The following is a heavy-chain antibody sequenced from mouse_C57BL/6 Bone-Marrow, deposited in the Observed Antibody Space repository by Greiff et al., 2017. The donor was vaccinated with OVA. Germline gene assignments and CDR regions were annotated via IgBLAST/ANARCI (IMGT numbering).Heavy chain of an antibody. CDR2: IDPENGDT. CDR1: GFNIKDDY. V-gene: IGHV14-4*01. CDR3: TKGFPRRYFDV. Sequence: VQLKESGAELVRPGASVKLSCTASGFNIKDDYMHWVKQRPEQGLEWIGWIDPENGDTEYASKFQGKATITADTSSNTAYLQLSSLTSEDTAVYYCTKGFPRRYFDVWGTGTTVTVSS. J-gene: IGHJ1*03.